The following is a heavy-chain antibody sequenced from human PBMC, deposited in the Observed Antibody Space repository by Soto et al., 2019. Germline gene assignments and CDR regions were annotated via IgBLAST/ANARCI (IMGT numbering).Heavy chain of an antibody. CDR3: ARLNDCSSTSCYNSYYYGMDV. V-gene: IGHV5-51*01. Sequence: PGESLKISCKGSGYSFTSYWIGWVRQMPGKGLEWMGIIYPGDSDTRYSPSFQGQVTISADKSISTAYLQWSSLKASDTAMYYCARLNDCSSTSCYNSYYYGMDVWGQGTTVTVSS. CDR1: GYSFTSYW. CDR2: IYPGDSDT. J-gene: IGHJ6*02. D-gene: IGHD2-2*02.